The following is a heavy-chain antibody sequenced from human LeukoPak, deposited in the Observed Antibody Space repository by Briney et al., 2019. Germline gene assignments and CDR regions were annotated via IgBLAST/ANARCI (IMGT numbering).Heavy chain of an antibody. J-gene: IGHJ4*02. CDR1: GFTFSTYN. CDR2: ISSSSSYI. V-gene: IGHV3-21*01. D-gene: IGHD6-19*01. Sequence: GGSLRLSCAASGFTFSTYNMNWVRQAPGKGLEWVSSISSSSSYIYYADSVKGRFTISRDNAKNSLYLQMNSLRAEDTAVYYCARDHSSGWYGDYWGQGTLVTVSS. CDR3: ARDHSSGWYGDY.